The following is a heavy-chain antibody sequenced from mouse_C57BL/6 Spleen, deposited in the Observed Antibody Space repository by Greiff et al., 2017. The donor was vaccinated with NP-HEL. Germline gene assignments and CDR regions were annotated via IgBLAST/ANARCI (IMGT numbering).Heavy chain of an antibody. D-gene: IGHD1-1*01. V-gene: IGHV1-15*01. CDR1: GYTFTDYE. CDR2: IDPETGGT. J-gene: IGHJ1*03. CDR3: TRIRNYYGSSRYFDV. Sequence: QVQLQQSGAELVRPGASVTLSCKASGYTFTDYEMHWVKQTPVHGLEWIGAIDPETGGTAYNQKFKGKAILTADKSSSTAYMELRSLTSEDSAVYYCTRIRNYYGSSRYFDVWGTGTTVTVSS.